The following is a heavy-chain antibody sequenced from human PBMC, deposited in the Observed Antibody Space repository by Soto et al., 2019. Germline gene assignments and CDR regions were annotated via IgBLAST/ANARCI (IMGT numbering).Heavy chain of an antibody. J-gene: IGHJ4*02. CDR2: ISGSGGST. Sequence: GGSLRLSCAASGFTFSSYAMSWVRQAPGKGLEWVSAISGSGGSTYYADSVKGRFTISRDNSKNTLYLQMNSLRAEDTAVYYCAKKVSIVATIPTYFDYWGQGTLVTVSS. CDR3: AKKVSIVATIPTYFDY. D-gene: IGHD5-12*01. CDR1: GFTFSSYA. V-gene: IGHV3-23*01.